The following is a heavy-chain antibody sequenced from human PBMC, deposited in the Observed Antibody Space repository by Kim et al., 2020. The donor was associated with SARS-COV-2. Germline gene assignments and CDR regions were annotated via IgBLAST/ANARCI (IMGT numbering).Heavy chain of an antibody. J-gene: IGHJ5*02. D-gene: IGHD3-22*01. V-gene: IGHV4-34*01. Sequence: SETLSLTCAVYGGSFSGYYWSWIRQPPGKGLEWIGEINHSGSTNYNPSLKSRVTISVDTSKNQFSLKLSSVTAADTAVYYCARGHRRTMIVVVITGWFDPWGQGTLVTVSS. CDR2: INHSGST. CDR1: GGSFSGYY. CDR3: ARGHRRTMIVVVITGWFDP.